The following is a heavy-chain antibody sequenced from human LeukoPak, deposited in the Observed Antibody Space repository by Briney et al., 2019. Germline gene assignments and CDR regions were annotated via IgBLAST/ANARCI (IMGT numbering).Heavy chain of an antibody. V-gene: IGHV3-30*14. J-gene: IGHJ3*02. CDR3: ARYYHDSSGYANAFDI. CDR1: GFTFSSYA. CDR2: ISYDGSNK. Sequence: GGSLRLSCAASGFTFSSYAMHWVRQAPGKGLEWVAVISYDGSNKYYADSVKGRFTISRDNSKNTLYLQVDSLRAEDTAVYYCARYYHDSSGYANAFDIWGQGTMVTVSS. D-gene: IGHD3-22*01.